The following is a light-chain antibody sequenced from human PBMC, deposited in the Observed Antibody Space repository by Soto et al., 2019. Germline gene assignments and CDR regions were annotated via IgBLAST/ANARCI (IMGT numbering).Light chain of an antibody. V-gene: IGKV3-20*01. Sequence: EIVLTQSPGTLSLSPGERATLSCSASQSVSRSYLAWYQQNPGQPPSLLIYATSSRATGIPDRFSGSGSGTDFTLTISRLEPEDFAVYYCQQYGSSPYTFGQGTKLEIK. J-gene: IGKJ2*01. CDR1: QSVSRSY. CDR3: QQYGSSPYT. CDR2: ATS.